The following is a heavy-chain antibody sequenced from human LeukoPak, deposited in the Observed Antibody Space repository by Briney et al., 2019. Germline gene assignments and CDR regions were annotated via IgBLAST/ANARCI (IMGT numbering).Heavy chain of an antibody. V-gene: IGHV3-43*01. CDR2: ISWDGTTA. J-gene: IGHJ4*02. CDR1: GFIFNDYT. Sequence: GGSLRLSCAASGFIFNDYTMHRVRQAPGKGLEWVSLISWDGTTAYYADSMKGRFTISRDNSKNTLFLQMNSLGAEDTAVYYCAKVRYSGTYWDYWGQGILVTVSS. D-gene: IGHD1-26*01. CDR3: AKVRYSGTYWDY.